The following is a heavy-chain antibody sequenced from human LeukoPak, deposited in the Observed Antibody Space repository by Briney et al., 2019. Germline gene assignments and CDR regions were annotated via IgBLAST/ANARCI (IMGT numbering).Heavy chain of an antibody. CDR1: GFTFSSYW. V-gene: IGHV3-49*04. D-gene: IGHD3-3*01. CDR3: TRGFAAD. CDR2: VRTKADGGTT. Sequence: GGSLRLSCAASGFTFSSYWMHWVRQAPGKGLEWVGFVRTKADGGTTEYAASVTGRFTISRDDSKFIAHLQMDTLQIEDTAVYYCTRGFAADWGQGALVTVSS. J-gene: IGHJ4*02.